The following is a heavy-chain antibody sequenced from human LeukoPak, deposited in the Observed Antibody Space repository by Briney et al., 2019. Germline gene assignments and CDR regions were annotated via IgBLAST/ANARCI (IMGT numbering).Heavy chain of an antibody. V-gene: IGHV3-30*04. D-gene: IGHD6-13*01. J-gene: IGHJ3*02. CDR3: ARARAAAGADAFDI. Sequence: GGSLRLSCAASGFTFSSYAMHWVRQAPGKGLEWVAVISYDGSNKYYADSVKGRFTISRDNSKNTLYLQMNSLRAEDTAVYYCARARAAAGADAFDIWGQGTMVTVSS. CDR1: GFTFSSYA. CDR2: ISYDGSNK.